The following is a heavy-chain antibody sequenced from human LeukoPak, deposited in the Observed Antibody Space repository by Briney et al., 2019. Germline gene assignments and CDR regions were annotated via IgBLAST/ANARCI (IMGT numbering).Heavy chain of an antibody. CDR2: IYYSGST. D-gene: IGHD5-12*01. CDR3: ARDPGYSGYDMFFDY. V-gene: IGHV4-59*01. J-gene: IGHJ4*02. Sequence: SETLSLTCTVSGGSISSYYWSWIRQPPGKGLEWIGYIYYSGSTNYNPSLKSRVTISVDTSKNQFSLKLRSVTAADTAVYYCARDPGYSGYDMFFDYWGQGTLVTVSS. CDR1: GGSISSYY.